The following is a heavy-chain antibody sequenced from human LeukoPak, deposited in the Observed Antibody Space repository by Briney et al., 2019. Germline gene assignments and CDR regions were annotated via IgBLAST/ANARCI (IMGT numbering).Heavy chain of an antibody. D-gene: IGHD7-27*01. Sequence: GASVKVSCKASGGTFSKYTISWVRQRPGQGLEWMGGITPLFGTANYAQKFQGRVTITADESASTAYMELSSLRSEDTAVYYCASGDNKDYFDYWGQGTLVTVSS. CDR2: ITPLFGTA. V-gene: IGHV1-69*13. CDR1: GGTFSKYT. J-gene: IGHJ4*02. CDR3: ASGDNKDYFDY.